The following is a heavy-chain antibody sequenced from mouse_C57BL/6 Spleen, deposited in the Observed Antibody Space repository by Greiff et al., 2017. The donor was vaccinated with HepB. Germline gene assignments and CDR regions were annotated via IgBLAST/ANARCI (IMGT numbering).Heavy chain of an antibody. D-gene: IGHD2-2*01. CDR3: ARYGYDENFDV. CDR1: GYTFTSYW. CDR2: IHPNSGST. V-gene: IGHV1-64*01. Sequence: VQLQQSGAELVKPGASVKLSCKASGYTFTSYWMHWVKQRPGQGLEWIGMIHPNSGSTNYNEKFKSKATLTVDKSSSTAYMQLSSLTSEDSAVYYCARYGYDENFDVWGTGTTVTVSS. J-gene: IGHJ1*03.